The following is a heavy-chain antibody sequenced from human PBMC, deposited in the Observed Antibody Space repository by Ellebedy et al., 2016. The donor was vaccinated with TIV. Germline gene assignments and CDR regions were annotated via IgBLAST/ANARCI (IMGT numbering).Heavy chain of an antibody. CDR2: IDPSDSYT. J-gene: IGHJ3*02. CDR1: GYSFTSYW. CDR3: ARHSFCGGDCQDAFDI. Sequence: GESLKISCKGSGYSFTSYWIGWVRQMPGKGLEWMGRIDPSDSYTNYSPSFQGHVTISADKSISTAYLQWSSLKASDTAMYYCARHSFCGGDCQDAFDIWGQGTMVTVSS. V-gene: IGHV5-10-1*01. D-gene: IGHD2-21*02.